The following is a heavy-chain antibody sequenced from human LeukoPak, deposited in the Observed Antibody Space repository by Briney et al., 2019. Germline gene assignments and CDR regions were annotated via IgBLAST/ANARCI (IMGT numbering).Heavy chain of an antibody. D-gene: IGHD2-2*02. Sequence: GASVKVSCKASGYTFTGYYMHWVRQAPGQGLEWMGWINPNSGGTNYAQKFQGRVTMTRDTSISTAYMELSRLRSDDTAVYYCARDPGIVVVPAAIDCPWGQGTLVTVSS. CDR1: GYTFTGYY. CDR2: INPNSGGT. J-gene: IGHJ5*02. CDR3: ARDPGIVVVPAAIDCP. V-gene: IGHV1-2*02.